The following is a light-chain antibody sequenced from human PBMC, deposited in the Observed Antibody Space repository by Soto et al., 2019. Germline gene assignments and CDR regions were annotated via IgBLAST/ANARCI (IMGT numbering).Light chain of an antibody. V-gene: IGLV2-23*01. J-gene: IGLJ1*01. CDR1: SSDFGSYNL. CDR2: EDS. Sequence: QSALTQPASVSGSPGQSITISCTGTSSDFGSYNLVSWYQQHPGKAPKLMIYEDSKRPSGVSNRFSGSKSGNTASLTISGLHAEDDAXYYCCSYAGSSTYVFGTGTKVTV. CDR3: CSYAGSSTYV.